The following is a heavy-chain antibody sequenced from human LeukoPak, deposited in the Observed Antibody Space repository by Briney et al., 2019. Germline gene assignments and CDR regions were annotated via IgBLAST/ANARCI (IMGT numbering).Heavy chain of an antibody. V-gene: IGHV3-30-3*02. CDR1: GFTFSSYA. CDR2: ISYDGSNK. CDR3: AKNGPKFIGYFDY. Sequence: GGSLRLSCAASGFTFSSYAMHWVRQAPGKGLEWVAVISYDGSNKYYADSVKGRFTISRDNSKNTLYLQMNSLRAEDTAVYYCAKNGPKFIGYFDYWGQGTLVTVSS. D-gene: IGHD2-15*01. J-gene: IGHJ4*02.